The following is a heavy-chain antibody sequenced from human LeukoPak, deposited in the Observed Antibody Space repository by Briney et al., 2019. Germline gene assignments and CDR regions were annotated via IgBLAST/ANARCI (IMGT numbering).Heavy chain of an antibody. CDR1: GFTFSSYG. Sequence: GGSLRLSCAASGFTFSSYGMHWVRQAPGKGLGWVGVIWDDGSNKYYADSVKGRFAISRDNSKNKLYLHMNSLRAEDTAVYYCARGPFTINGMDVWGQGTTVTVSS. V-gene: IGHV3-33*01. J-gene: IGHJ6*02. D-gene: IGHD3-9*01. CDR2: IWDDGSNK. CDR3: ARGPFTINGMDV.